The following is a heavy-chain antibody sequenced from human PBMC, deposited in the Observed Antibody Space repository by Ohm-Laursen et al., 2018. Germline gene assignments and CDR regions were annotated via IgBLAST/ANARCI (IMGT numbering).Heavy chain of an antibody. Sequence: GSLRLSCAAFGFTFSSYWMTWVRQAPGKELEWVANIKEDGSQKNYVDSVKGRFTISRDNAKNSLYLQMNSLRAEDTAVYYCARAKVAGTFVAFDIWGQGTMVTVSS. V-gene: IGHV3-7*03. J-gene: IGHJ3*02. CDR3: ARAKVAGTFVAFDI. CDR2: IKEDGSQK. D-gene: IGHD6-19*01. CDR1: GFTFSSYW.